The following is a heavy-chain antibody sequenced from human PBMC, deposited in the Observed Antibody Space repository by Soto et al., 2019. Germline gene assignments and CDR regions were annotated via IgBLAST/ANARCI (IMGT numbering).Heavy chain of an antibody. CDR3: AKGYTTSCFAHFDF. Sequence: EVQLVESGGGLVQPGRSLRLSCAASAFTFGDYAMHWVRQAPEKGLEWVSCISWNSGNIVSVDSVEGRFTISRHNAKNSLYLQMNSLRPEDTAFYYCAKGYTTSCFAHFDFWGQGARVTVSS. D-gene: IGHD2-2*01. CDR2: ISWNSGNI. V-gene: IGHV3-9*01. CDR1: AFTFGDYA. J-gene: IGHJ4*02.